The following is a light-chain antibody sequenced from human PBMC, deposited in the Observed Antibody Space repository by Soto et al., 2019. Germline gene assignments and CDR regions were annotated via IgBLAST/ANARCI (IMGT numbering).Light chain of an antibody. Sequence: QSALTQPRSVSGSPGQSVTISCTGTSSDVGGYNYVSWYQQHPNKAPKLMIYDVTKRPSGVPDRFPGSKSGNTASLTISGLQAEDEAVYYCCSSASSDTYVYGTGPKVTVL. J-gene: IGLJ1*01. CDR3: CSSASSDTYV. CDR2: DVT. V-gene: IGLV2-11*01. CDR1: SSDVGGYNY.